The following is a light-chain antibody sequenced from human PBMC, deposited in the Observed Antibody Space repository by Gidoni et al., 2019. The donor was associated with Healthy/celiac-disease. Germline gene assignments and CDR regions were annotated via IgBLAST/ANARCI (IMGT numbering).Light chain of an antibody. CDR3: QQYGSSLLT. Sequence: EFVLTQSPGTLSLSSGESATLTCRASQSVGNSYLAWYQQKPGQAPRLLIYDASSRATGIPDRFSGSGSGTDFTLTISRLEPEDFAVYYCQQYGSSLLTFGQGTKVEIK. CDR1: QSVGNSY. CDR2: DAS. V-gene: IGKV3-20*01. J-gene: IGKJ1*01.